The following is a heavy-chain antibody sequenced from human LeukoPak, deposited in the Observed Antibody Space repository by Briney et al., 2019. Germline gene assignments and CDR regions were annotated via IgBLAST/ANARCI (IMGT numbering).Heavy chain of an antibody. V-gene: IGHV4-61*02. CDR3: SSIQSYYFGLDV. CDR2: INTSGST. J-gene: IGHJ6*02. CDR1: GGSISSGSYY. D-gene: IGHD4-11*01. Sequence: PSQTLSLTCTVAGGSISSGSYYWSWIRPPAGKGLEWIERINTSGSTNYNPSLNIQVTISVDTSKNQFSLKLSSVTAADTAVYYCSSIQSYYFGLDVWGQGTTVTVSS.